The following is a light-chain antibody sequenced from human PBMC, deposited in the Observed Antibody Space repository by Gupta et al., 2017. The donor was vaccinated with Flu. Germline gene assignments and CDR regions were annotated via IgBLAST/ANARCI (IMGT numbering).Light chain of an antibody. CDR3: QSAYSSGTYVV. V-gene: IGLV3-25*02. CDR1: ALPKQY. Sequence: SYELTQPPSVSVSPGQTARITCSGDALPKQYAYWYQQKPGQAPVLVIYKDRERPSGIPERFSGSSSGTTVTLTISGVQAEEEADYYCQSAYSSGTYVVFGGGTKLTVL. CDR2: KDR. J-gene: IGLJ2*01.